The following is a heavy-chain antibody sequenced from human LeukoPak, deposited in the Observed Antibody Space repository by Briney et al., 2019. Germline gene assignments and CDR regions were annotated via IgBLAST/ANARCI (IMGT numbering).Heavy chain of an antibody. V-gene: IGHV3-33*01. CDR1: GFTFSSYG. Sequence: GGSLRLSCAASGFTFSSYGMNWARQAPGKGLEWVALIWYDGSNKYYADSVKGRFTISRDNSKNTLYLQMNSLRAEDTAVYYCARASGSYYGGGFYFDYWGQGTLVTVSS. J-gene: IGHJ4*02. CDR3: ARASGSYYGGGFYFDY. D-gene: IGHD1-26*01. CDR2: IWYDGSNK.